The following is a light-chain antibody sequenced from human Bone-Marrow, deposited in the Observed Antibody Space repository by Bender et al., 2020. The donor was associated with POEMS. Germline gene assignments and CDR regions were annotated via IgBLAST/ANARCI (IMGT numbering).Light chain of an antibody. V-gene: IGLV3-1*01. CDR2: EDN. CDR1: RLGDKY. J-gene: IGLJ2*01. Sequence: SYELTQPPSVSVSPGQTASIPCSGDRLGDKYVCWYQQRPGQSPVLVMYEDNKRPSGIPERFSGSNSGNTATLIISGAQVIDEADYYCQAWDGSAIFGGGTKLTVL. CDR3: QAWDGSAI.